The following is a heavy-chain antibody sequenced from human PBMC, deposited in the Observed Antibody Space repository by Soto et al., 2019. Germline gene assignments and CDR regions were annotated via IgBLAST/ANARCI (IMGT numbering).Heavy chain of an antibody. CDR2: VYYTGST. D-gene: IGHD5-12*01. Sequence: LSLTCTVSGAPISGFYWSWIRQPPGKELEWIGHVYYTGSTNYNSALKSRVTISLDTSKNQFSLSLSSVTTADTAVYYCARRRDGYTGVWFDPWGQGTLVTVSS. V-gene: IGHV4-59*01. CDR3: ARRRDGYTGVWFDP. J-gene: IGHJ5*02. CDR1: GAPISGFY.